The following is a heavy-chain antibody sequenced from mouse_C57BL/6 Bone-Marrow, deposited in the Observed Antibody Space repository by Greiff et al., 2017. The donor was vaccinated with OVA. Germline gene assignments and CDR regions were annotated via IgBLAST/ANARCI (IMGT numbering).Heavy chain of an antibody. Sequence: EVQVVESEGGLVQPGSSMKLSCTASGFTFSDYYMAWVRQVPEKGLEWVANINYDGSSTYYLDSLKSRFIISRDNAKNILYLQMSSLKSEDTATYYCARGGRWLYYYAMDYWGQGTSVTVSS. V-gene: IGHV5-16*01. J-gene: IGHJ4*01. D-gene: IGHD2-3*01. CDR1: GFTFSDYY. CDR2: INYDGSST. CDR3: ARGGRWLYYYAMDY.